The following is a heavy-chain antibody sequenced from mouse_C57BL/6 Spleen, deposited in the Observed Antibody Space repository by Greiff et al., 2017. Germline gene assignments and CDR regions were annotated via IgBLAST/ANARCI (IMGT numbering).Heavy chain of an antibody. CDR1: GYTFTDYY. D-gene: IGHD1-1*01. CDR3: ARKVLAYYGSGNWYFDV. CDR2: IYPGSGNT. V-gene: IGHV1-84*01. Sequence: QVQLQQSGPELVKPGASVKISCKASGYTFTDYYINWVKQRPGQGLEWIGWIYPGSGNTKYNEKFKGKATLTVDTSSSTAYMQLSSLTSEDSAVYFCARKVLAYYGSGNWYFDVWGTGTTVTVSA. J-gene: IGHJ1*03.